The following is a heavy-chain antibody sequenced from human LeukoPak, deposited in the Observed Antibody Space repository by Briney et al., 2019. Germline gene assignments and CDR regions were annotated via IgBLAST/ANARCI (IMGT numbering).Heavy chain of an antibody. CDR1: GGSIISSSYY. V-gene: IGHV4-39*01. Sequence: PSETLSLSCTVSGGSIISSSYYWGWIRQPPGKGLEWIGSIYYSGSTYYNPSLKSRVTISVDTSKNQFSLKLSSVTAADTAVYYCARLPHRPPHYYYYMDVWGKGTTVTVSS. J-gene: IGHJ6*03. CDR2: IYYSGST. CDR3: ARLPHRPPHYYYYMDV.